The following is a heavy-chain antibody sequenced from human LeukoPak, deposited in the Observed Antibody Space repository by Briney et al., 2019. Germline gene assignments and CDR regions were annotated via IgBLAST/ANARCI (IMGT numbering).Heavy chain of an antibody. J-gene: IGHJ2*01. CDR1: GGSISSYY. Sequence: PSETLSLTCTVSGGSISSYYWSWIRQPPGKGLEWIGYIYYSWSTNYNPSLKSRVTISVDTSKNQFSLKLSSVTAADTAVYYCARDGPPSYGDKPDKYFGLWGRGTLVTVSS. CDR2: IYYSWST. V-gene: IGHV4-59*01. D-gene: IGHD4-17*01. CDR3: ARDGPPSYGDKPDKYFGL.